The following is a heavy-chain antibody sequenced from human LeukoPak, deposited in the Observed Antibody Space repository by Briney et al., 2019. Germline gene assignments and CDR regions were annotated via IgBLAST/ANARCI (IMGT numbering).Heavy chain of an antibody. J-gene: IGHJ4*02. Sequence: SQTLSLTCAISGDSVSSNSAAWNWIRQSPSRGLEWLGRTYYRSKWYNDYAVSVKSRITINPNTSKNQFSLQLNSVTPEDTAVYYCARVSTVVTPGGFDYWGQGTLVTVSS. D-gene: IGHD4-23*01. V-gene: IGHV6-1*01. CDR2: TYYRSKWYN. CDR3: ARVSTVVTPGGFDY. CDR1: GDSVSSNSAA.